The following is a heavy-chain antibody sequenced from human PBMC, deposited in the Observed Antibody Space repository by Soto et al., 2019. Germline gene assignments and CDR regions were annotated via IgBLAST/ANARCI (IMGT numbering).Heavy chain of an antibody. V-gene: IGHV1-2*02. J-gene: IGHJ6*02. Sequence: ASVKVSCKASGYTFTGYYMHWVRQAPGQGLEWRGWINPNSGGTNYAQKFQGRVTMTRDTSISTAYMELSRLRSDDTAVYYCARGXGFLEWLGDYYYYGMDVWGQGTTVTVSS. D-gene: IGHD3-3*01. CDR2: INPNSGGT. CDR3: ARGXGFLEWLGDYYYYGMDV. CDR1: GYTFTGYY.